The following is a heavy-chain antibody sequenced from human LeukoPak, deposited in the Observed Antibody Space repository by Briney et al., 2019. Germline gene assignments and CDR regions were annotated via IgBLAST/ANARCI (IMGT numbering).Heavy chain of an antibody. CDR2: ISYDGSNK. CDR1: GFTFSSYW. V-gene: IGHV3-30*18. J-gene: IGHJ4*02. D-gene: IGHD6-19*01. Sequence: PGGSLRLSCAASGFTFSSYWMHWVRQAPGKGLEWVAVISYDGSNKFYADSVKGRFTVSRDNSKNTLYLQMNSLRAEDTAVYYCAKMQWLATNYYWGQGTLVTVSS. CDR3: AKMQWLATNYY.